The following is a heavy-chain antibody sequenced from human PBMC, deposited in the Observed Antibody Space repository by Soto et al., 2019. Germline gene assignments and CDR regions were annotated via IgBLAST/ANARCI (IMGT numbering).Heavy chain of an antibody. Sequence: PGESLKISCKGSGYSFTSYCIGWVRQMPGKGLEWMGIIYPGDSDTRYSPSFQGQVTISADKSISTAYLQWSSLKASDTAMYYCARHVVRKTRSAAFDIWGQGTMVTVSS. D-gene: IGHD3-22*01. V-gene: IGHV5-51*01. CDR2: IYPGDSDT. J-gene: IGHJ3*02. CDR3: ARHVVRKTRSAAFDI. CDR1: GYSFTSYC.